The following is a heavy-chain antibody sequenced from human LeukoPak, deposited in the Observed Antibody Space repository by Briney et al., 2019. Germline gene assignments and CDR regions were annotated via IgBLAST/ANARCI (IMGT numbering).Heavy chain of an antibody. J-gene: IGHJ6*02. Sequence: GASVKVSYKASVYTFSDYYLHWVRQAAGQGLEGLGWINSNSGDTKYAQTFQGRVTMTRDTSISTFYMDLSGLRSDDTAVYYCASGRRGGYGLDVWDQGTTVTVSS. CDR3: ASGRRGGYGLDV. CDR2: INSNSGDT. D-gene: IGHD3-16*01. CDR1: VYTFSDYY. V-gene: IGHV1-2*02.